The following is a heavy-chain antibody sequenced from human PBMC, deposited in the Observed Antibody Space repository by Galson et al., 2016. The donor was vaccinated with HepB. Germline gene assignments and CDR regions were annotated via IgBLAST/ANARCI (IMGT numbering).Heavy chain of an antibody. Sequence: SLRLSCAASGFTFSNYAMTWVRQAPGKGLEWLSGIGWDSDRIAYADSVKGRFTISRDNGKNSLYLQMNSLRGEDSAVYYCAKDIGIADYGLHVWGQGTTVTVSS. D-gene: IGHD2/OR15-2a*01. V-gene: IGHV3-9*01. CDR3: AKDIGIADYGLHV. J-gene: IGHJ6*02. CDR2: IGWDSDRI. CDR1: GFTFSNYA.